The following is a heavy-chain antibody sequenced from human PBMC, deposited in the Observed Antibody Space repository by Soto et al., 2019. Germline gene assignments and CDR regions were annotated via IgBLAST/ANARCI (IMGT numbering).Heavy chain of an antibody. Sequence: GESLKISCKGSGYSFTSYWIGWVRQMPGKGLEWMGIIYPGDSDTRYSPSFQGQVTISADKSISTAYLPWSSLKASDTAMYYCARHRCTNGVCYKSLSVSLSSYYMDVWGKGTKVTASS. J-gene: IGHJ6*03. D-gene: IGHD2-8*01. CDR3: ARHRCTNGVCYKSLSVSLSSYYMDV. CDR1: GYSFTSYW. V-gene: IGHV5-51*01. CDR2: IYPGDSDT.